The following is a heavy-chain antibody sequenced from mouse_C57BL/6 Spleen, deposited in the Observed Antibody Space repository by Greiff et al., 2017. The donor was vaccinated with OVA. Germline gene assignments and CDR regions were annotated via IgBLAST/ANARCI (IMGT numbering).Heavy chain of an antibody. D-gene: IGHD2-1*01. J-gene: IGHJ2*01. V-gene: IGHV1-82*01. Sequence: VKLMESGPELVKPGASVKISCKASGYAFSSSWMNWVKQRPGKGLEWIGRIYPGDGDTNYNGKFKGKATLTADKSSSTAYMQLSSLTSEDSAVYFCARGDGNSFDYWGQGTTLTVSS. CDR3: ARGDGNSFDY. CDR2: IYPGDGDT. CDR1: GYAFSSSW.